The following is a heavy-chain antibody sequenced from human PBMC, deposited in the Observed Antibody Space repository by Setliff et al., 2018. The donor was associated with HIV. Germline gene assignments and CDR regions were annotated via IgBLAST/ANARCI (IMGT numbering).Heavy chain of an antibody. CDR3: HSGYDTEEQSYFDY. CDR1: GFSFDRFW. V-gene: IGHV3-74*01. CDR2: VNRDGSST. Sequence: GGSLRLSCAASGFSFDRFWMHWVRQAPGKGLVWVSRVNRDGSSTTYADSVKDRFTISRDNAKNTLYLQMNSLRAEDTGVYYCHSGYDTEEQSYFDYWGQGALVTVSS. J-gene: IGHJ4*02. D-gene: IGHD5-12*01.